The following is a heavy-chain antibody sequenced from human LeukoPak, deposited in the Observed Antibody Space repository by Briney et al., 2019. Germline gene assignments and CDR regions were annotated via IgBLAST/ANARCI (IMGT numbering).Heavy chain of an antibody. CDR1: GFTVSSNY. J-gene: IGHJ4*02. Sequence: GGSLKLSCAASGFTVSSNYMSWVRQAPGKGLEWISVIYSGGSTYYSDSVKGRFTISRDNSKNTLYVQMNSLRAEDPALYYSASHLLNGDIDYWGQGTLVTVSS. CDR2: IYSGGST. CDR3: ASHLLNGDIDY. V-gene: IGHV3-53*05. D-gene: IGHD4-17*01.